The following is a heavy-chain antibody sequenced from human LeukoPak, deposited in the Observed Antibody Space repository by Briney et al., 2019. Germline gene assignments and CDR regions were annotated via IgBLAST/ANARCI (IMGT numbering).Heavy chain of an antibody. CDR3: ARDLLNGYSPYSDY. V-gene: IGHV3-11*01. CDR2: ISSSGSTI. D-gene: IGHD5-18*01. J-gene: IGHJ4*02. Sequence: PGGSLRLSCAASGFTFSDYYMSWIRQAPGKGLEWVSYISSSGSTIYYADSVKGRFTISRDNAKNSLYLPMNSLRAEDTAVYYCARDLLNGYSPYSDYWGQGTLVTVSS. CDR1: GFTFSDYY.